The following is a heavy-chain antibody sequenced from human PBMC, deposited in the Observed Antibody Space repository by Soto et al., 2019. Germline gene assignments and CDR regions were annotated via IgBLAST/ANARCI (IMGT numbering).Heavy chain of an antibody. D-gene: IGHD4-17*01. CDR1: GFTFSDYY. Sequence: GGSLRLSCAASGFTFSDYYMSWIRQAPGKGLEWVSYISSSGSTIYYADSVKGRFTISRDNAKNSLYLQMNSLRAEDTAVYYCARPMTTVTTPKYYFDYWGQGTLVTVSS. V-gene: IGHV3-11*01. CDR3: ARPMTTVTTPKYYFDY. J-gene: IGHJ4*02. CDR2: ISSSGSTI.